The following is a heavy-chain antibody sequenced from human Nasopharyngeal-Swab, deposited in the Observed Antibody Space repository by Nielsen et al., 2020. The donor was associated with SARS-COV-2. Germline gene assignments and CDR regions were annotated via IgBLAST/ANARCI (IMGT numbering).Heavy chain of an antibody. Sequence: LSPPCAAPGFIFSSYSMHWVRQAPGAGLERVAVVSNDGTITYYGDSVKGRFTISRDNSKNTLYLQMNSLRAEDTAVYSCAREGRSGQPSYRGDHDHWGQGTLVTVSS. J-gene: IGHJ5*02. V-gene: IGHV3-30-3*01. CDR1: GFIFSSYS. CDR3: AREGRSGQPSYRGDHDH. D-gene: IGHD2-15*01. CDR2: VSNDGTIT.